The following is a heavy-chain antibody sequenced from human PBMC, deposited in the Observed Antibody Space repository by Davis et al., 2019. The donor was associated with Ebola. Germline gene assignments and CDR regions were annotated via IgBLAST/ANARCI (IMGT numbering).Heavy chain of an antibody. CDR2: IYYSGST. V-gene: IGHV4-59*08. CDR1: GGSFSGYY. CDR3: ARQDDFWSGYYIAFDI. J-gene: IGHJ3*02. D-gene: IGHD3-3*01. Sequence: MPSETLSLTCAVYGGSFSGYYWSWIRQPPGKGLEWIGYIYYSGSTNYNPSLKSRVTISVDTSKNQFSLKLSSVTAADTAVYYCARQDDFWSGYYIAFDIWGQGTMVTVSS.